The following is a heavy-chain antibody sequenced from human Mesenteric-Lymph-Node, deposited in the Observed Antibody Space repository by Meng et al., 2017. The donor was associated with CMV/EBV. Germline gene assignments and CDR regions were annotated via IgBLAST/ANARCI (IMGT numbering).Heavy chain of an antibody. Sequence: GESLKISCAGSEFTFSIYGMHWVRQAPGKGLEWVASIRSDGSSSYYADSVKGRFTISRDNSKNTLSLQMNSLRAEDTAVYYCARDYYFGIDVWGQGTTVTVSS. CDR3: ARDYYFGIDV. J-gene: IGHJ6*02. CDR1: EFTFSIYG. CDR2: IRSDGSSS. V-gene: IGHV3-30*02.